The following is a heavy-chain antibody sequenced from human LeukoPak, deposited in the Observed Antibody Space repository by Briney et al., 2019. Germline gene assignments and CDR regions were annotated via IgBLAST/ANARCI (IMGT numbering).Heavy chain of an antibody. D-gene: IGHD1-26*01. V-gene: IGHV4-59*08. CDR3: ARHSSGMFTY. CDR2: IYYSGST. J-gene: IGHJ4*02. CDR1: GGSISSDY. Sequence: SETLFLTCTVSGGSISSDYWSWIRQPPEKGLEWIGYIYYSGSTNYNPSLKSRVTISVDTSKNQFSLKLTSVTAADTAVYYCARHSSGMFTYWGQGTLVTVSS.